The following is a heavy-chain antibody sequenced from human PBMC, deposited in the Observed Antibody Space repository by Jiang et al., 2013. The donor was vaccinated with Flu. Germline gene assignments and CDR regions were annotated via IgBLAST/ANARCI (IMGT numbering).Heavy chain of an antibody. CDR3: AKPEGNDYGDYVLNYYYYHTGR. V-gene: IGHV1-3*01. J-gene: IGHJ6*02. CDR1: GYTFTSYY. Sequence: GAEVKKPGASVKVSCKASGYTFTSYYMHWVRQAPGQRLEWIGWIDAGNSNTKYSQKFQGRVTITRDTSASTAYMELSSLRSEDTAVYYCAKPEGNDYGDYVLNYYYYHTGRLGPRDHGHRLL. D-gene: IGHD4-17*01. CDR2: IDAGNSNT.